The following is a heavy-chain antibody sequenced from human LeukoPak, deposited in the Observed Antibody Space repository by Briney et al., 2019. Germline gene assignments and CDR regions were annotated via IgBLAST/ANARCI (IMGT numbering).Heavy chain of an antibody. CDR3: ARDRAPTTGPDH. V-gene: IGHV4-39*07. Sequence: SETLSLTCTVSGGSISSSSYYWGWIRQPPGKGLERIGSIYYSGSTYYNPSLKSRVTISVDTSKNQFSLKLSSVTAADTAVYYCARDRAPTTGPDHWGQGTLVTVSS. J-gene: IGHJ5*02. D-gene: IGHD4-11*01. CDR2: IYYSGST. CDR1: GGSISSSSYY.